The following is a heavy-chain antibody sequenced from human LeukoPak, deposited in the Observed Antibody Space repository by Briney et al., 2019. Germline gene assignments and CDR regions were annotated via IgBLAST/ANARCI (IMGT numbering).Heavy chain of an antibody. V-gene: IGHV3-23*01. CDR1: GFTFSSYA. CDR3: AKDLDYDILTGTDC. Sequence: QAGGSLRLSCAASGFTFSSYAMSWVRQAPGKGLEWVSAISGSGGSTYYADSVKGRFTISRDNSKNTLYLQMNSLRAEDTAVYYCAKDLDYDILTGTDCWGQGTLVTVS. J-gene: IGHJ4*02. CDR2: ISGSGGST. D-gene: IGHD3-9*01.